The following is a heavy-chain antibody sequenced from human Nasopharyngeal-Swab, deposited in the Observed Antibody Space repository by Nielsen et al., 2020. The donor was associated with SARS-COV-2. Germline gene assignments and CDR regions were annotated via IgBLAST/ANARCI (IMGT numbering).Heavy chain of an antibody. CDR1: GFTVTYNY. CDR2: ISTGGTT. CDR3: ARDRGFDGYYYMDV. D-gene: IGHD3-10*01. J-gene: IGHJ6*03. V-gene: IGHV3-53*01. Sequence: SCPASGFTVTYNYMSWVRQAPGKGLEWVSLISTGGTTSYADSVKGRFTISRDISKNTLYLQMNSLRAEDTAVYYCARDRGFDGYYYMDVWGKRTTVTVSS.